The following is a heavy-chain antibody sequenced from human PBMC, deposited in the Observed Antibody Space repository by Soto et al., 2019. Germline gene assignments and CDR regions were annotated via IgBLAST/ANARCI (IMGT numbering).Heavy chain of an antibody. CDR3: ARGSTSSWSAFDY. CDR1: AGSISSGVNY. CDR2: VYYSGTT. Sequence: SETLSLTCTVSAGSISSGVNYWTWIRQHPGKDLEWIGYVYYSGTTYYNPSLKSRVSISVDTSKNQFSLKLTSVTAADTAVYYCARGSTSSWSAFDYWGPGTLVTVSS. D-gene: IGHD6-13*01. V-gene: IGHV4-31*03. J-gene: IGHJ4*02.